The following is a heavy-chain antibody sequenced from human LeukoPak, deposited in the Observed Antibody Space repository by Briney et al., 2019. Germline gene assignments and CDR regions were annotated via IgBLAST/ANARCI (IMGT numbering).Heavy chain of an antibody. Sequence: GGSLRLSCAASGFTVSSNYMSWVRQAPGKGLEWVSVIYSGGSTYYAGSVKGRFTISRDNSKNTLYLQMNSLRAEDTAVYYCARGRELEYYYYMDVWGKGTTVTVSS. CDR2: IYSGGST. CDR1: GFTVSSNY. D-gene: IGHD1-26*01. V-gene: IGHV3-53*01. J-gene: IGHJ6*03. CDR3: ARGRELEYYYYMDV.